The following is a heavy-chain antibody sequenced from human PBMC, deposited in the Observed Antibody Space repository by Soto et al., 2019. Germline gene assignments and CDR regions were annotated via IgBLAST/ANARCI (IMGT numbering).Heavy chain of an antibody. V-gene: IGHV2-26*01. CDR3: ARILSDYDFWSGYLWFDP. J-gene: IGHJ5*02. Sequence: ESGPTLVNPTETLTLTCTVSGFSLSNARMGVSWIRQPPGKALEWLAHIFSNDEKSYSTSLKSRLTISKDTSKSQVVLTMTNIDPVDTAIYYFARILSDYDFWSGYLWFDPWGQGTLVTVSS. D-gene: IGHD3-3*01. CDR1: GFSLSNARMG. CDR2: IFSNDEK.